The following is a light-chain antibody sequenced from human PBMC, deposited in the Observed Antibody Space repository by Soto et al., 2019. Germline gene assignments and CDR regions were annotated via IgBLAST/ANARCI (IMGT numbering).Light chain of an antibody. CDR2: GAS. J-gene: IGKJ2*01. Sequence: EIVLTQSPGTLSLSPGERATLSCRASQSVSSSYLAWYQQKPGQAPRLLIYGASSRATGIPDRFSGSGSGTAFTLTISRLEPPDFAVYYCQQYCSSPYTFGQGTKLEIK. CDR3: QQYCSSPYT. V-gene: IGKV3-20*01. CDR1: QSVSSSY.